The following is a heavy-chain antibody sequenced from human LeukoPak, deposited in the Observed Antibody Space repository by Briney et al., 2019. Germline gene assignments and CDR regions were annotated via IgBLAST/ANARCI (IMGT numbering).Heavy chain of an antibody. V-gene: IGHV3-30*18. CDR1: GFTFSSYG. D-gene: IGHD3-3*01. Sequence: GGSLRLSCAASGFTFSSYGMHWVRQAPGKGLEWVAVISYDGSNKYYADSVKGRFTISRDNSKNTLYLQVNSLRAEDTAVYYCAKDRSTYDFWSGYSAGWFDPWGQGTLVTVSS. CDR3: AKDRSTYDFWSGYSAGWFDP. CDR2: ISYDGSNK. J-gene: IGHJ5*02.